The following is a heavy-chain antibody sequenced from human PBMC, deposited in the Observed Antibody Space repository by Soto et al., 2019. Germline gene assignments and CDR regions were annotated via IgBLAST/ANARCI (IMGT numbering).Heavy chain of an antibody. CDR3: ARRYGYSFDY. Sequence: QVQLQESGPGLVKPSETLSLTCTVSGGSISSYYWSWIRQPPGKGLEWIGYIYYSVSTNYNPSLKSRVTISVDTSKIQFARKLSSVTAADTAVYYCARRYGYSFDYWGQGTLVTVSS. CDR1: GGSISSYY. CDR2: IYYSVST. V-gene: IGHV4-59*08. D-gene: IGHD1-1*01. J-gene: IGHJ4*02.